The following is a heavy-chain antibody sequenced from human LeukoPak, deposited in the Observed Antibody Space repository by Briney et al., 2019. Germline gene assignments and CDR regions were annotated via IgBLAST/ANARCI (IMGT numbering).Heavy chain of an antibody. J-gene: IGHJ4*02. D-gene: IGHD3-10*01. V-gene: IGHV4-30-2*01. Sequence: PSRTLSLTCAVSGGSISSGGYSWSWIRQPPGKGLEWIGYIYHSGSTYYNPSLKSRVTISVDRSKNQFSLKLSSVTAADTAVYYCARLGSGRAFDYWAREPWSPSPQ. CDR1: GGSISSGGYS. CDR3: ARLGSGRAFDY. CDR2: IYHSGST.